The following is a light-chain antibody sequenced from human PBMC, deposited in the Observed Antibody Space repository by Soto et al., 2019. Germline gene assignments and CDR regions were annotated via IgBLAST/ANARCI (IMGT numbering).Light chain of an antibody. CDR2: DAS. CDR1: QSVSSN. J-gene: IGKJ5*01. V-gene: IGKV3-11*01. Sequence: EIVLTQSPVTLSLSPGERATLSCRASQSVSSNLAWYQQKPGQAPRLLIYDASNRATGIPARFSGSGSGTDFTLTISSLETEDFAVYYCQQRSNWPITVGQGTRLEIK. CDR3: QQRSNWPIT.